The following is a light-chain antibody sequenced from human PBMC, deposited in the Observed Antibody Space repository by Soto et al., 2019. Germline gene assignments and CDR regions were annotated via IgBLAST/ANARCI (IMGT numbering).Light chain of an antibody. V-gene: IGLV2-8*01. CDR2: EVT. J-gene: IGLJ1*01. Sequence: LTQPPSASGSLGQSVTISCTGTSSDVGAYNYVSWYQQHPGKAPKLMIYEVTRRPSGVPDRFSGSKSGNTASLNVSGLQAEDEANYYCCSYADNNDYVFGTGTKVTVL. CDR1: SSDVGAYNY. CDR3: CSYADNNDYV.